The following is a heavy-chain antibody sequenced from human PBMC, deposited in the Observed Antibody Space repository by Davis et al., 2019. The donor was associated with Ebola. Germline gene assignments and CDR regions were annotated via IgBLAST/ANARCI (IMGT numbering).Heavy chain of an antibody. CDR2: IGGIDGAT. J-gene: IGHJ3*02. D-gene: IGHD1-7*01. V-gene: IGHV3-23*01. Sequence: GESLKISCAASGFTFSIYAMSWVRQAPGKGLEWVSVIGGIDGATYYAESVKGRFTISRDNAKNSLYLQMNSLSVEDTAVYFCARGNQELQRNDDLDIWGQGTMVTVSS. CDR3: ARGNQELQRNDDLDI. CDR1: GFTFSIYA.